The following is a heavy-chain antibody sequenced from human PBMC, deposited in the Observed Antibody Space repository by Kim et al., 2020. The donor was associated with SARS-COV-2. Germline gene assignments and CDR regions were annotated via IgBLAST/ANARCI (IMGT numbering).Heavy chain of an antibody. CDR1: GGSISSYY. Sequence: SETLSLTCTVSGGSISSYYWSWIRQPPGKGLEWIGYIYYSGSTNYNPSLKSRVTISVDTSKNQFSLKLSSVTAADTAMYYCARKRFGTNWFDPWGQGTLVTVSS. CDR3: ARKRFGTNWFDP. J-gene: IGHJ5*02. D-gene: IGHD3-3*01. V-gene: IGHV4-59*01. CDR2: IYYSGST.